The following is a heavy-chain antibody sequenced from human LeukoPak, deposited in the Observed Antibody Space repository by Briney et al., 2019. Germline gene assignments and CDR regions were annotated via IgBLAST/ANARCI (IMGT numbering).Heavy chain of an antibody. Sequence: GESLKISCKGSGYSFTSYWIGRVRQMPGKGLEWMGIIYPGDSDTRYSPSFQGQVTISADKSISTAYLQWSSLKASDTAMYYCARGYGSGSYYNWFEPWGQGTLVTVSS. CDR2: IYPGDSDT. CDR3: ARGYGSGSYYNWFEP. J-gene: IGHJ5*02. D-gene: IGHD3-10*01. V-gene: IGHV5-51*01. CDR1: GYSFTSYW.